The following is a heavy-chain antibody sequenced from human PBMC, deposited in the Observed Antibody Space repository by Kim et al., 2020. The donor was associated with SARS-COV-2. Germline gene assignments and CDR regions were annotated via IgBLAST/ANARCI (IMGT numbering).Heavy chain of an antibody. Sequence: SETLSLTCAVYGGSFSGYYWSWIRQPPGKGLEWIGEINHSGSTNYNPSLKSRVTISVDTSKNQFSLKLSSVTAADTAVYYCARGRFDCSGGSCYSLMRRFDYWGQGTLVTVSS. V-gene: IGHV4-34*01. CDR3: ARGRFDCSGGSCYSLMRRFDY. CDR1: GGSFSGYY. D-gene: IGHD2-15*01. J-gene: IGHJ4*02. CDR2: INHSGST.